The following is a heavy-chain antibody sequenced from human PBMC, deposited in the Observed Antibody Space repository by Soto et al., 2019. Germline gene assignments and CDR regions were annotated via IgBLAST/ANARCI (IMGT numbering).Heavy chain of an antibody. Sequence: PSETLSLPCSVSGGSINSSSYFWGWVRQPPGKGLEWIGSIYYSGSTYYNPSLRSRVTISVDTSKNQFSLKLSSVTAADTAVFYCARHYSSGSRNWFDPWGQGTLVTVSS. D-gene: IGHD6-19*01. CDR2: IYYSGST. V-gene: IGHV4-39*01. J-gene: IGHJ5*02. CDR1: GGSINSSSYF. CDR3: ARHYSSGSRNWFDP.